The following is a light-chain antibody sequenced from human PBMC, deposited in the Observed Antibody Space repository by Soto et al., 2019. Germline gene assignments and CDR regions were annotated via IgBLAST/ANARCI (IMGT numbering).Light chain of an antibody. CDR1: QSVSSSY. V-gene: IGKV3-20*01. Sequence: EIVLTQSPGTLSLSPGERATLSCRASQSVSSSYLAWYQQKPGQAPRLLIYDASSRATGIPDRFSGSGSVTDFTLTITRLVPEYFAVFYCQQYGSSPLTFGGGTKVEIK. J-gene: IGKJ4*01. CDR3: QQYGSSPLT. CDR2: DAS.